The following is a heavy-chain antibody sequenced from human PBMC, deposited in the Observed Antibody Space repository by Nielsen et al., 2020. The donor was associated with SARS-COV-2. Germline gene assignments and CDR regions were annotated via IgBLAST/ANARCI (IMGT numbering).Heavy chain of an antibody. V-gene: IGHV3-11*05. D-gene: IGHD2-21*02. CDR3: ARDHVVVTAIPDY. J-gene: IGHJ4*02. CDR1: GFTFSDYY. Sequence: GGSLRLSCAASGFTFSDYYMSWIRQAPGRGLEWVSYISSSSTYTNYADSVKGRFTISRDNAKNSLYLQMNSLRAEDTAVYYCARDHVVVTAIPDYWGQGTLVTVSS. CDR2: ISSSSTYT.